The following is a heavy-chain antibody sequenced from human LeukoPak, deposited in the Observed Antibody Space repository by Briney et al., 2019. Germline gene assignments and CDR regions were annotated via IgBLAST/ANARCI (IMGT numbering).Heavy chain of an antibody. CDR2: IYSGGRT. V-gene: IGHV3-66*01. Sequence: GGSLRLSCVASRFTVSSNYMSWVRQAPGKGLEWVSVIYSGGRTDYAGSVKGRFTISRDSSKNTLYLQMNSLKTEDTAVYYCTTFIVGAETGAFDIWGQGTMVTVSS. D-gene: IGHD1-26*01. J-gene: IGHJ3*02. CDR3: TTFIVGAETGAFDI. CDR1: RFTVSSNY.